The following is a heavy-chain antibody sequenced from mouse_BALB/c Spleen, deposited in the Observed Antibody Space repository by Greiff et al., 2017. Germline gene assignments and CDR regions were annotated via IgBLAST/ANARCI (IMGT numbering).Heavy chain of an antibody. CDR3: ARGLTGTSYYAMDD. D-gene: IGHD4-1*01. V-gene: IGHV3-2*02. CDR2: ISYSGST. CDR1: GYSITSDYA. Sequence: DVQLQESGPGLVKPSQSLSLTCTVTGYSITSDYAWNWIRQFPGNKLEWMGYISYSGSTSYNPSLKSRISITRDTSKNQFFLQLNSVTTEDTATYYCARGLTGTSYYAMDDWGQGTSVTVSS. J-gene: IGHJ4*01.